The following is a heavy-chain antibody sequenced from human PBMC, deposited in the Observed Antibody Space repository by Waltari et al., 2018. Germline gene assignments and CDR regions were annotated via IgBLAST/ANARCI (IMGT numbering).Heavy chain of an antibody. CDR1: GFTFSHYW. V-gene: IGHV3-7*01. CDR2: IKEDGSEN. Sequence: EVQLVESGGGLVQPGGSLRLSCVASGFTFSHYWITWVHQAPGQGREGVASIKEDGSENHYVDSVKGRFTISRDNAENSVNLQMNSLRAEDTAVYYCTRDPLRRYDYWGQGTLVTVSS. J-gene: IGHJ4*02. D-gene: IGHD3-16*01. CDR3: TRDPLRRYDY.